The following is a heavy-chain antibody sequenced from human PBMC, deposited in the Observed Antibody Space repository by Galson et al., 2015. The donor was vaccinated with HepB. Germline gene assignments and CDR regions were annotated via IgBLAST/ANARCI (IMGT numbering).Heavy chain of an antibody. CDR1: GFTFSSYG. D-gene: IGHD2-2*02. J-gene: IGHJ6*02. CDR3: AKVLDIVVVPAAINYGMDV. V-gene: IGHV3-30*18. CDR2: ISYDGSNK. Sequence: SLRLSCAAAGFTFSSYGMHWGRQAPGKGLEWVAVISYDGSNKYYADSVKGRFTISRDNSKKTLYLQMNSLRGEDTAVYYCAKVLDIVVVPAAINYGMDVWGQGTTVTVSS.